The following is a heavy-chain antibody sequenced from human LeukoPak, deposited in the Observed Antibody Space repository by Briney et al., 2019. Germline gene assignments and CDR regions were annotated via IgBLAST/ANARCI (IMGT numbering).Heavy chain of an antibody. CDR2: ISGSGGST. CDR1: GFTFSSYA. J-gene: IGHJ3*02. Sequence: GGSLRLSCAASGFTFSSYAMSWVRQAPGKGLEWVSAISGSGGSTYYADSVKGRFTISRDNSKNTLYLQMNSLRAEDTAVYYCAKAGGSRWTSRFDAFDIWGQGTMVTVSS. CDR3: AKAGGSRWTSRFDAFDI. D-gene: IGHD3-16*01. V-gene: IGHV3-23*01.